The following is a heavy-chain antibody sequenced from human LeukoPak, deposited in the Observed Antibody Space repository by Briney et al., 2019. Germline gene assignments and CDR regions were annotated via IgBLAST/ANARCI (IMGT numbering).Heavy chain of an antibody. Sequence: SETLSLTCTVSGGSISSYYWSWIRQPAGKGLEWIGRIYTSGSTNYNPSLKSRVTMSVDTSKNQFSLKLSSVTAADTAVYYCARVARVVYPAREYYYYYYMDVWGKGTTVTVSS. CDR3: ARVARVVYPAREYYYYYYMDV. CDR1: GGSISSYY. CDR2: IYTSGST. D-gene: IGHD3-22*01. V-gene: IGHV4-4*07. J-gene: IGHJ6*03.